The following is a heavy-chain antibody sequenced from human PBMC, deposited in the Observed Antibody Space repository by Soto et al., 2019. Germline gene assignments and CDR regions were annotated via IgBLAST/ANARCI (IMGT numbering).Heavy chain of an antibody. J-gene: IGHJ4*02. V-gene: IGHV1-18*01. Sequence: ASVKVSCKASGYTFTSYGISWVRQAPGQGLEWMGWTSAYNGNTNYAQKLQGRVTMTTDTSTSTAYMELRSLRSDDTAVYYCATVSSIAARWYYFDYWGQGTMVTVYS. CDR1: GYTFTSYG. D-gene: IGHD6-6*01. CDR2: TSAYNGNT. CDR3: ATVSSIAARWYYFDY.